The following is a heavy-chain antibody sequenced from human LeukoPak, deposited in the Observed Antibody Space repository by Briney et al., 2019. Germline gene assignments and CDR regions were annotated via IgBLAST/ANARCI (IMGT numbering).Heavy chain of an antibody. V-gene: IGHV3-66*01. CDR2: IYGGGTT. J-gene: IGHJ5*02. CDR1: GFTVSSIY. D-gene: IGHD3-10*01. Sequence: PGGSLRLSCATSGFTVSSIYMSWVRQAPGKGLEWVSVIYGGGTTYYADSVKGRFTISRDNSKNTLFLQMNSLRAEDTAVYYCAKAYYGSGSPLDWFDPWGQGTLVTVSS. CDR3: AKAYYGSGSPLDWFDP.